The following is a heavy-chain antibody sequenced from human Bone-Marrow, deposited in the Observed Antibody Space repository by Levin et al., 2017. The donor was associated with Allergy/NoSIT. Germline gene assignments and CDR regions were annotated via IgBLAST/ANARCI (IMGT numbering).Heavy chain of an antibody. V-gene: IGHV3-48*02. J-gene: IGHJ4*02. D-gene: IGHD7-27*01. Sequence: DSVKGRFTFSRDNAKNSLYLQMNSLTDDDTAVYYCVRTSWGGPDYWGQGTLVTVSS. CDR3: VRTSWGGPDY.